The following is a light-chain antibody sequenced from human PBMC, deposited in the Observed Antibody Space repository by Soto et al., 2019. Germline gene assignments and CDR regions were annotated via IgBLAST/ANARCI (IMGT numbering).Light chain of an antibody. CDR1: QSVSSY. V-gene: IGKV3-11*01. J-gene: IGKJ5*01. CDR3: QQRSNWPPIT. Sequence: EIVLTQSPATLSLSPGERATISCRASQSVSSYLAWYQQKPGQAPRLLIYAASNRATGIPARFSGSGSGTDFTLTISSLEHEDFAVYYCQQRSNWPPITFGQGTRLEIK. CDR2: AAS.